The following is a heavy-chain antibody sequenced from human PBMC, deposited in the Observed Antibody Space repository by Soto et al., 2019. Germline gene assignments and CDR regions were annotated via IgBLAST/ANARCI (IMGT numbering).Heavy chain of an antibody. J-gene: IGHJ6*02. V-gene: IGHV3-33*01. CDR1: GFTFSSYG. CDR2: IWYDGSNK. D-gene: IGHD6-6*01. CDR3: ARGGSSSVGVWPYYYYYGMDV. Sequence: QVQLLESGGGVVQPGRSLRLSCAASGFTFSSYGMHWVRQAPGKGLEWVAVIWYDGSNKYYADSVKGRFTISRDNSKNPLYLQMNSLRAEDTAVYYCARGGSSSVGVWPYYYYYGMDVWGQGTTVTVSS.